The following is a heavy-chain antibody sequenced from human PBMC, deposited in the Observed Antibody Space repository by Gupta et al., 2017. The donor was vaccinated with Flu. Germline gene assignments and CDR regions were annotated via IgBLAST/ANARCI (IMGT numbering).Heavy chain of an antibody. CDR2: IAADDTVK. D-gene: IGHD3-10*01. Sequence: EEQLVESGGGLVQPGGSLRLSCATPGFRFRRYWMDWVRQAPGKGLEWVANIAADDTVKNYADSVKGRFTISRDDAKASLYLQMNSLRDEDTGIYYCARNRGWQQFDYWGQGALVTVSS. V-gene: IGHV3-7*01. CDR3: ARNRGWQQFDY. CDR1: GFRFRRYW. J-gene: IGHJ4*02.